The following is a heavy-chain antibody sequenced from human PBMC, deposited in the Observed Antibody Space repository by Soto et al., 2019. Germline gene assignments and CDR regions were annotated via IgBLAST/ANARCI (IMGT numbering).Heavy chain of an antibody. V-gene: IGHV3-30-3*01. Sequence: GGSLRLSCAASGCTFSSYAMHWVRQAPGKGLEWVAVISYDGSNKYYADSVKGRFTISRDNSKNTLYLQMNSLRAEDTAVYYCAREADTAMAIYFDYWGQGTLVTVSS. CDR2: ISYDGSNK. CDR1: GCTFSSYA. CDR3: AREADTAMAIYFDY. J-gene: IGHJ4*02. D-gene: IGHD5-18*01.